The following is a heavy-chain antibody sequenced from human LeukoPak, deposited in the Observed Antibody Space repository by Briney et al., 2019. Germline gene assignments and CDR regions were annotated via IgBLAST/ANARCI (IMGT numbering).Heavy chain of an antibody. D-gene: IGHD3-22*01. CDR1: GFTFSSYW. Sequence: GGSLRLSCAASGFTFSSYWMSWVRQAPGKGLEWVANIKQDGSEKYYVDSVKGRFTISRDNAKNSLYLQMNSLRAGDTAVYYCARDAISYDSSGYYYDDAFDIWGQGTMVTVSS. CDR2: IKQDGSEK. V-gene: IGHV3-7*01. CDR3: ARDAISYDSSGYYYDDAFDI. J-gene: IGHJ3*02.